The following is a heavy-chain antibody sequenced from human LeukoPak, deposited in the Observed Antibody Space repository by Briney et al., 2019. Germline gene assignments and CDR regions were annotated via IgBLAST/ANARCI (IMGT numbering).Heavy chain of an antibody. D-gene: IGHD5-18*01. J-gene: IGHJ3*02. Sequence: SVKVSCKASGYTFTSYAISWVRQAPGQGLEWMGGIIPIFGTANYAQKFQGRVTITADESTSIAYMELSSLRSEDTAVYYCARDERYSYGVRAFDIWGQGTMVTVSS. CDR3: ARDERYSYGVRAFDI. CDR2: IIPIFGTA. V-gene: IGHV1-69*13. CDR1: GYTFTSYA.